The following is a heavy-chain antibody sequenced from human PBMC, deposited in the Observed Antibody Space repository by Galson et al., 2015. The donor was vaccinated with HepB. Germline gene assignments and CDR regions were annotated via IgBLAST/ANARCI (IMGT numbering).Heavy chain of an antibody. CDR1: GYTFTNYF. CDR3: ARVALGGGGWYRGRQFDS. D-gene: IGHD6-19*01. CDR2: INPNNGVT. Sequence: SVKVSCKASGYTFTNYFIHWVRQAPGQGLEWMGRINPNNGVTNYTQRFQGKVTMTRDTSISTVYMELSRLRSDDTTVYYCARVALGGGGWYRGRQFDSWGQGTLVTVSS. V-gene: IGHV1-2*06. J-gene: IGHJ4*02.